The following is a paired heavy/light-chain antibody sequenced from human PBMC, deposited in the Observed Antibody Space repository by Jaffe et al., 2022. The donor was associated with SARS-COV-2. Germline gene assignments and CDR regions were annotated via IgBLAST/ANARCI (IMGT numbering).Heavy chain of an antibody. CDR1: GFTFSNAW. CDR2: IKSKTDGGTI. V-gene: IGHV3-15*01. Sequence: EVQLVESGGGLVKPGGSLRLSCAASGFTFSNAWMNWVRQAPGKGLEWVGRIKSKTDGGTIDYAAPVKGRFTISRDDSKNTLYLQMNSLKTEDTAVYYCATLWYYYDRSDHWGQGTLVTVSS. D-gene: IGHD3-22*01. CDR3: ATLWYYYDRSDH. J-gene: IGHJ1*01.
Light chain of an antibody. J-gene: IGKJ3*01. CDR1: QSVSS. V-gene: IGKV3-20*01. CDR2: GAS. Sequence: EIVLTQSPGTLSLSPGERATLSCRASQSVSSLAWYQQKPGQAPTLLIYGASSRATGIPDRFSGTGSGTDFTLTISRLEPEDFAVYYCQQYGSSPLTFGPGTKVDIK. CDR3: QQYGSSPLT.